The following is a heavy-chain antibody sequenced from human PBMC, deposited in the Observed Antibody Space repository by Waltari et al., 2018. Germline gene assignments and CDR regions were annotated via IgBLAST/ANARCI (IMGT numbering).Heavy chain of an antibody. V-gene: IGHV1-2*06. CDR3: ARALNYYDSSGYPRGGDY. CDR1: GYTFTGYY. Sequence: QVQLVQSGAEVKKPGASVKVSCKASGYTFTGYYMHWVRQAPGQGLEWMGRINPNSGGTNDEQKFQGRVTMTRDTSISTAYRELSRLRSDDTAVYYCARALNYYDSSGYPRGGDYWGQGTLVTVSS. CDR2: INPNSGGT. D-gene: IGHD3-22*01. J-gene: IGHJ4*02.